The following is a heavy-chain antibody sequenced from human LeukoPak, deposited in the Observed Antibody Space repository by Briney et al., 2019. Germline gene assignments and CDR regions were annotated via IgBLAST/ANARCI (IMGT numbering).Heavy chain of an antibody. CDR1: GYSFTSYW. CDR3: ARRPSGYSYGYGYYFDY. D-gene: IGHD5-18*01. Sequence: GESLKISCKGSGYSFTSYWIGWVRQMPGKGLEWMGIIYPGDSDTRYSPSFQGQVTISADKSISTAYLQWSSLKASDTAMYYCARRPSGYSYGYGYYFDYWGRGTLVTVSS. J-gene: IGHJ4*02. CDR2: IYPGDSDT. V-gene: IGHV5-51*01.